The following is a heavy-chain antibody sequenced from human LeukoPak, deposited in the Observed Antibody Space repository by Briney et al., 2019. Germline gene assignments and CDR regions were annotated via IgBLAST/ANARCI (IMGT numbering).Heavy chain of an antibody. J-gene: IGHJ6*02. D-gene: IGHD3-9*01. CDR2: ISPWSDYI. CDR3: ARDAQLRYFDWSYYYYGMDV. CDR1: GFTFDDYA. V-gene: IGHV3-21*01. Sequence: GGSLRLSCAASGFTFDDYAMHWVRQAPGKGLEWVSAISPWSDYIYYVDSVKGRFTISRDYAKNSLYLQMNSLRAEDTAVYYCARDAQLRYFDWSYYYYGMDVWGQGTTVTVSS.